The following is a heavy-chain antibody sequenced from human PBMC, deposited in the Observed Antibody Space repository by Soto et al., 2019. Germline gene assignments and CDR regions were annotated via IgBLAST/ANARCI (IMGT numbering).Heavy chain of an antibody. V-gene: IGHV3-15*01. CDR3: ITGTKTYYDFWSGHMYYFDY. Sequence: EVQLVESGGGLVKPGGSLRLSCAASGFTFSNAWMSWVRQAPGKGLEWVGRIKSKTDGGTTDYAAPVKGRFTISRDDSKNTLYLQMNSLKTEDTAVYYCITGTKTYYDFWSGHMYYFDYWGQGTLVTVSS. CDR1: GFTFSNAW. CDR2: IKSKTDGGTT. D-gene: IGHD3-3*01. J-gene: IGHJ4*02.